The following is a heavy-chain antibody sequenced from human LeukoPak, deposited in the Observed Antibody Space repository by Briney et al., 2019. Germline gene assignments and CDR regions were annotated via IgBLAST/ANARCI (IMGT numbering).Heavy chain of an antibody. V-gene: IGHV4-34*01. CDR3: ARGFGSESYYNVVGAFDI. J-gene: IGHJ3*02. D-gene: IGHD3-10*01. CDR2: INHSGST. CDR1: GGSFSGYY. Sequence: PSETLSLTCAVYGGSFSGYYWSWIRQPPGKGLEWIGEINHSGSTNYNPSLKSRVTISVDTSKNQFSLQLSSVTAADPAVYYCARGFGSESYYNVVGAFDIWGQGTMVTVSS.